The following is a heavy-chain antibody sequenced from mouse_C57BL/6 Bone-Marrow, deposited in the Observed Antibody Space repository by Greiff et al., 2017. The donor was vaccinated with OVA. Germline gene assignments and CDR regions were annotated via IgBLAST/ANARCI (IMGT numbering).Heavy chain of an antibody. D-gene: IGHD3-2*02. V-gene: IGHV5-9-2*01. J-gene: IGHJ3*01. Sequence: EVKLVESGGGLVKPGGSLKLSCAASGLTFSSYAMSWVRQTPEKRLEWVATISDGGSYTYYPDSVKGRFTISRDNAKNTLYLQMSSLRSEDTALYYCARPGDSSGYEFAYWGQGTLVTVSA. CDR2: ISDGGSYT. CDR1: GLTFSSYA. CDR3: ARPGDSSGYEFAY.